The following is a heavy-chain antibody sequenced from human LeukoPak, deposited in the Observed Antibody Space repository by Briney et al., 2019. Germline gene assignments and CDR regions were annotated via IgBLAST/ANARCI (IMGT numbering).Heavy chain of an antibody. CDR3: AREVLLGERTSGYYFDY. D-gene: IGHD3-10*01. CDR2: INTNTGNP. V-gene: IGHV7-4-1*02. J-gene: IGHJ4*02. CDR1: GYTFTNYA. Sequence: GASVKVSCKASGYTFTNYAMNWVRQAPGQGLEWMGWINTNTGNPTYAQGFTGRFVFSLDTSVSTAYLQISSLKAEDTAVYYCAREVLLGERTSGYYFDYWGQGTLVTVSS.